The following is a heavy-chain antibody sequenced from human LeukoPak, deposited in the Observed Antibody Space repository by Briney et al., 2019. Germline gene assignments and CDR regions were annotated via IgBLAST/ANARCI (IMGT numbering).Heavy chain of an antibody. Sequence: ASVKVSXKASGYTFTSYGISWVRQAPGQGLEWMGWISAYNDNTNYAQKLQGRVTMTTDTSTSTAYMELRSLRSDDTAVYYCARALLASDDVWSGYYWGYYMDVWGKGTTVTVSS. CDR3: ARALLASDDVWSGYYWGYYMDV. J-gene: IGHJ6*03. V-gene: IGHV1-18*01. CDR2: ISAYNDNT. D-gene: IGHD3-3*01. CDR1: GYTFTSYG.